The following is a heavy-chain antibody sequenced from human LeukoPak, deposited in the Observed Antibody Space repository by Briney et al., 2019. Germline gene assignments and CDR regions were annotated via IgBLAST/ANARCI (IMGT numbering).Heavy chain of an antibody. CDR1: GFTFSSYA. Sequence: GGSLRLSCAASGFTFSSYAMSWVRQAPGKGLEWVSSISSSSSYIYYADSVKGRFTISRDNAKNSLYLQMNSLRAEDTAVYYCARTQLELGGYFDYWGQGTLVTVSS. CDR2: ISSSSSYI. D-gene: IGHD1-1*01. V-gene: IGHV3-21*01. J-gene: IGHJ4*02. CDR3: ARTQLELGGYFDY.